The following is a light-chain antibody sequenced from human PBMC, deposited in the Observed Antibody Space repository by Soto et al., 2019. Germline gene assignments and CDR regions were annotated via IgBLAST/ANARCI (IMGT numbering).Light chain of an antibody. CDR1: HDITSY. CDR2: DAS. J-gene: IGKJ4*01. V-gene: IGKV1-39*01. Sequence: DIQMTQSPSSLSASVGDRVTITCQASHDITSYLNWYQHKPGKAPKLLIYDASILEAGVPSRFSGSGSGTDFTLTITSLQPEDFATYYCQQSYVTPLTFGGGTKVEIK. CDR3: QQSYVTPLT.